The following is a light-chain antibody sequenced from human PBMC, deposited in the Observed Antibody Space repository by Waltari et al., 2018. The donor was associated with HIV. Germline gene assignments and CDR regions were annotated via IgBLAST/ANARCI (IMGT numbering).Light chain of an antibody. J-gene: IGLJ2*01. Sequence: QSELTPPPSVSAAPGQRVTISCTGSSSNIGAGSDVHCYQQVPGRAPKVVIYGNSNRPSGVPDRFSGSKSGSSASLVITGLQSEDEADYYCQSYDSNLSGLFGGGTKVTVL. V-gene: IGLV1-40*01. CDR1: SSNIGAGSD. CDR2: GNS. CDR3: QSYDSNLSGL.